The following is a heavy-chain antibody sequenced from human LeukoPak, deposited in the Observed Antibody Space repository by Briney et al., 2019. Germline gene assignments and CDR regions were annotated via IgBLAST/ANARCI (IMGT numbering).Heavy chain of an antibody. CDR3: ARGRSITILRGVAISDGFDI. J-gene: IGHJ3*02. Sequence: PGGSLRLSCAASGFXFSDYYISWIRQAPGKGLEWVSYISSSSSYTNYADSVKGRFTISRDNAKNSLYLHMNSLRPDDTAVYYCARGRSITILRGVAISDGFDIWGQGTKVTVS. D-gene: IGHD3-10*01. CDR1: GFXFSDYY. V-gene: IGHV3-11*06. CDR2: ISSSSSYT.